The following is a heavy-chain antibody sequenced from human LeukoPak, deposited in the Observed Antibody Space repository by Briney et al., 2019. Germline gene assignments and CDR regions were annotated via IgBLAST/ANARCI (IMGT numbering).Heavy chain of an antibody. Sequence: GGSLKLSCAASGFTFSSYAMSWVRQAPGKGLEWVSSISGSGGNTYYADSVKGRFTISRDNSKNTLYMQMNSLRAEDTAVYYCAKLVTHFDYWGQGTLVTVSS. CDR3: AKLVTHFDY. CDR1: GFTFSSYA. V-gene: IGHV3-23*01. CDR2: ISGSGGNT. D-gene: IGHD4-23*01. J-gene: IGHJ4*02.